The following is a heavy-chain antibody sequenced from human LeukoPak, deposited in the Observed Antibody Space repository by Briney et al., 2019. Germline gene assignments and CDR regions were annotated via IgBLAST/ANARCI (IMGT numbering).Heavy chain of an antibody. V-gene: IGHV1-2*02. CDR2: INPNSGGT. J-gene: IGHJ5*02. D-gene: IGHD2-2*01. CDR3: ARWEYDIVVVPAAGFDP. Sequence: ASVKVSCKASGYTFTGYYMHWVRQARGQGLEWMGWINPNSGGTNNAQKFQDRVTMTRDTSISTHYMELSRLRSDDTAVYYCARWEYDIVVVPAAGFDPWGQGTLVTVSS. CDR1: GYTFTGYY.